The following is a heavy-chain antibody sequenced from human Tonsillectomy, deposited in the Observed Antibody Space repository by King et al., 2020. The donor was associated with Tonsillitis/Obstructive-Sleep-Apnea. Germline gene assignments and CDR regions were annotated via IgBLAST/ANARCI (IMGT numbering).Heavy chain of an antibody. J-gene: IGHJ5*02. CDR1: GFSLSTNAVG. Sequence: TLKESGPTLGKPTQTLTLTCTFSGFSLSTNAVGVGWIRQPPGKALEWLALIYWDDDKRYRPSLKSRLTITKETSKNQVILTMTNMDPVDTARYYCAHLCCSTTSCYTSWFDPWVQGTLVTVSS. CDR3: AHLCCSTTSCYTSWFDP. CDR2: IYWDDDK. D-gene: IGHD2-2*02. V-gene: IGHV2-5*02.